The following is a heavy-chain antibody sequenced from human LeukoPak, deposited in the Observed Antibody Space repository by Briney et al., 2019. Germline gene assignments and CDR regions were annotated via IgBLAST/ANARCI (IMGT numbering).Heavy chain of an antibody. V-gene: IGHV4-59*01. J-gene: IGHJ4*02. D-gene: IGHD2-15*01. Sequence: SETLSLTCTVSGGSISSYYWSWIRQPPGKGLEWIGYIYYSGSTNYNPSLTSRVTISVGTSKNQFSLKLSSVTAADTAVYYCARGGAVVVVAATTFDYWGQGTLVTVSS. CDR3: ARGGAVVVVAATTFDY. CDR1: GGSISSYY. CDR2: IYYSGST.